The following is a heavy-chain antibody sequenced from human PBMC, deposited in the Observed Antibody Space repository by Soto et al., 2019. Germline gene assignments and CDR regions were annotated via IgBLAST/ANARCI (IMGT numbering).Heavy chain of an antibody. CDR2: SSGLNGYT. J-gene: IGHJ4*02. CDR1: GFTFTTHG. V-gene: IGHV1-18*01. D-gene: IGHD6-6*01. CDR3: ASATSIAIGLRN. Sequence: QVQVVQSGNEVKKPGASVKVSCKASGFTFTTHGFTWVRQAPGQGLEWMGWSSGLNGYTNYAQNFQGRLPITTDPSTSTAYMELRSLRSDGPAVYYCASATSIAIGLRNWGQGTLVTVSS.